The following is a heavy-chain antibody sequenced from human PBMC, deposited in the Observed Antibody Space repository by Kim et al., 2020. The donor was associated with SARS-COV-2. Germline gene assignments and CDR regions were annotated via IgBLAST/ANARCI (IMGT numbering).Heavy chain of an antibody. J-gene: IGHJ4*02. CDR2: N. Sequence: NDCAVSVKSRITINADTSKNLFSLQVNSVAPEDTAVYYCARSRGGFFDSWGQGTLVTVSS. CDR3: ARSRGGFFDS. D-gene: IGHD2-15*01. V-gene: IGHV6-1*01.